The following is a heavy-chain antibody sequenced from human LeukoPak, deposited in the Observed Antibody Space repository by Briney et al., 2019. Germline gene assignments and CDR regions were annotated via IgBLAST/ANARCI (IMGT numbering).Heavy chain of an antibody. D-gene: IGHD3-22*01. J-gene: IGHJ3*02. V-gene: IGHV3-20*04. CDR1: GFTFDDYG. Sequence: PGGSLRLSCAASGFTFDDYGMSWVRQAPGKGLEWVSGISWNSGSIGYADSVKGRFTISRDNAKNSLYLQMNSLRAEDTAVYYCASQGSYYYDSSGLSVGAFDIWGQGTMVTVSS. CDR3: ASQGSYYYDSSGLSVGAFDI. CDR2: ISWNSGSI.